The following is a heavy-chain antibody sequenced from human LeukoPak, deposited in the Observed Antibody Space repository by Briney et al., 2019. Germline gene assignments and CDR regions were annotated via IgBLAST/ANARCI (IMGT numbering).Heavy chain of an antibody. CDR2: IHYSGST. Sequence: PSQTLSLTCTVSGGSISSYYWSWIRQPPGKGLEWIGYIHYSGSTNYNPSLKSRVTVSVDTSKNQFSLKLSSVTAADTAVYYCDGRYGGYVEVGAFDIWGQGTMVTVSS. J-gene: IGHJ3*02. CDR3: DGRYGGYVEVGAFDI. V-gene: IGHV4-59*12. D-gene: IGHD5-12*01. CDR1: GGSISSYY.